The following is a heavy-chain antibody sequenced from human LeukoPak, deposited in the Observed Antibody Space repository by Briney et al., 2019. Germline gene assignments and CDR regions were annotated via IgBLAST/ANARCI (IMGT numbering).Heavy chain of an antibody. CDR1: GGSFSGYY. V-gene: IGHV4-34*01. CDR3: ARVTHRQYNRLGSSSWYRGYFQH. D-gene: IGHD6-13*01. J-gene: IGHJ1*01. CDR2: INHSGST. Sequence: LETLSLTCAVYGGSFSGYYWSWIRQPPGKGLEWIGEINHSGSTNYNASLKSRVTISVDTSKNQFSLKLSSVTAADTAVYYCARVTHRQYNRLGSSSWYRGYFQHWGQGTLVTVSA.